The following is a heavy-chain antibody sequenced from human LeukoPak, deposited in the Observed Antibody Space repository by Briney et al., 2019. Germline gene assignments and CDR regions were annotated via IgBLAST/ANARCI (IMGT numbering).Heavy chain of an antibody. V-gene: IGHV4-39*07. CDR1: GGSISSSGYY. Sequence: SETLPLTCTASGGSISSSGYYWGWIRQPPGKGLEWIAEINHSGSTDYNPSLKSRVTISVDTSKNQFSLKLSSVTAADTAVYYCASVLYDSSGYYYGPFDYWGQGTLVTVAS. CDR2: INHSGST. J-gene: IGHJ4*02. CDR3: ASVLYDSSGYYYGPFDY. D-gene: IGHD3-22*01.